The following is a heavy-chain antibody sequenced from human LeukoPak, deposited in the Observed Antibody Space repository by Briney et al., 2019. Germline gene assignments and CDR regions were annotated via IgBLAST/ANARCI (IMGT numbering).Heavy chain of an antibody. D-gene: IGHD6-13*01. Sequence: ASVKVSCKASGYTFTSYGINWVRQATGQGLEWMGWMNPNSGNTGYAQKFQGRVTITRNTSISTAYMELSSLRSEDTAVYYCARGHSSSWYGPYYYYYMDVWGKGATVTVSS. V-gene: IGHV1-8*03. CDR2: MNPNSGNT. CDR3: ARGHSSSWYGPYYYYYMDV. J-gene: IGHJ6*03. CDR1: GYTFTSYG.